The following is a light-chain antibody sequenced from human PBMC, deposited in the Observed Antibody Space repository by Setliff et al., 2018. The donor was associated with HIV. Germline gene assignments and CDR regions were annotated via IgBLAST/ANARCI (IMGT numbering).Light chain of an antibody. CDR1: SSDIGGYNY. Sequence: QSALTQPASVSGSPGQSITISCTGTSSDIGGYNYVSWYQQHPGKAPKLVISEVSNRPSGLSNRFSGSKSGDTAPLTISGLQTEDEADYYCSSYTATSTLYVFGTGTKVTVL. J-gene: IGLJ1*01. CDR2: EVS. CDR3: SSYTATSTLYV. V-gene: IGLV2-14*01.